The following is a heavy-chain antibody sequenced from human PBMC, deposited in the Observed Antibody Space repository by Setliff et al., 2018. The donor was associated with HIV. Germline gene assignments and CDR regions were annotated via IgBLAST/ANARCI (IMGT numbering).Heavy chain of an antibody. V-gene: IGHV1-24*01. J-gene: IGHJ6*02. D-gene: IGHD4-17*01. CDR2: FDPEDGET. CDR1: GYTLTELS. CDR3: APNLYGDYGLGDYYYGMDV. Sequence: ASVKVSCKVSGYTLTELSMHWVRQAPGRGLEWMGGFDPEDGETIYAQKFQGRVTTTEDTSTDTAYMELSSLRSEDTAVYYCAPNLYGDYGLGDYYYGMDVWGQGTTVTVSS.